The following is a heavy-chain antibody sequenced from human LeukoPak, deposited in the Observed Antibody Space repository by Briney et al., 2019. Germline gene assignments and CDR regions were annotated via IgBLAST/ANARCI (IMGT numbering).Heavy chain of an antibody. CDR1: GYTFTHYQ. J-gene: IGHJ4*02. V-gene: IGHV1-69-2*01. Sequence: GASVKVSCKASGYTFTHYQIHWIRQAPGKGFEWVGRVDPEDGETIYAEKFQGRISITADATTNIGFMEVTRLSSEDAAIYYCAAWMTVAGSFDFWGQGTLVTVSS. D-gene: IGHD6-19*01. CDR3: AAWMTVAGSFDF. CDR2: VDPEDGET.